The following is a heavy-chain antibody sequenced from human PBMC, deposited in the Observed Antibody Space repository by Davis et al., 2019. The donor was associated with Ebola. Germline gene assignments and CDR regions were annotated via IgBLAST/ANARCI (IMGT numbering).Heavy chain of an antibody. CDR2: ISAYNGNT. CDR1: GCTFSSYA. D-gene: IGHD1-20*01. V-gene: IGHV1-18*01. Sequence: ASSVQVSCKASGCTFSSYAISWVRQAPGQALEGMGWISAYNGNTNYAQKLQGRVTMTTDTSTSTAYMELRSLRSDDTAVYYCARSYNWNDLDYWGQGTLVTVSS. CDR3: ARSYNWNDLDY. J-gene: IGHJ4*02.